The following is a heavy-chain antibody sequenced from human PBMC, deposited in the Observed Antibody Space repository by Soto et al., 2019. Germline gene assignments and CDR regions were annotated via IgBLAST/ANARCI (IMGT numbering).Heavy chain of an antibody. D-gene: IGHD2-2*01. CDR3: ARDLPSSYCSSTSCYALLDHYYYYGMDV. Sequence: GASVKVSCKASGYTFTSYYMHWVRQAPGQGLEWMGIINPSGGSTSYAQKFQGRVTMTRDTSTSTVYMELSSLRSEDTAVYYCARDLPSSYCSSTSCYALLDHYYYYGMDVWGQGTTVTVSS. J-gene: IGHJ6*02. CDR2: INPSGGST. CDR1: GYTFTSYY. V-gene: IGHV1-46*01.